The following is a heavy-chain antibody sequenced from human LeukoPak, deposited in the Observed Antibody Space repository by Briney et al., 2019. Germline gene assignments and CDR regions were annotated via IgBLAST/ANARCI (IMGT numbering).Heavy chain of an antibody. V-gene: IGHV1-46*01. Sequence: AGGSLRLSCAASGYTFTSYYMHWVRQAPGQGLEWMGIINPSGGSTSYAQKFQGRVTMTRDTSTSTVYMELSSLRSEDTAVYYCARVRIQLWHSEPLDYWGQGTLVTVSS. CDR2: INPSGGST. D-gene: IGHD5-18*01. CDR3: ARVRIQLWHSEPLDY. J-gene: IGHJ4*02. CDR1: GYTFTSYY.